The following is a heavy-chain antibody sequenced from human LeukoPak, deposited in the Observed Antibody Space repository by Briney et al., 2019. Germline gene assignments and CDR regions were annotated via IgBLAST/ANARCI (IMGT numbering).Heavy chain of an antibody. CDR2: ISGSGGST. CDR3: AKDRGASGFGDAFDI. V-gene: IGHV3-23*01. D-gene: IGHD3-10*01. J-gene: IGHJ3*02. CDR1: GFAFSSYA. Sequence: GGSLRLSCAASGFAFSSYAMSWVRQAPGKGLEWVSAISGSGGSTYYADSVKGRFTISRDNSKNTLYLQMNSLRAEDTAVYYCAKDRGASGFGDAFDIWGQGTMVTVSS.